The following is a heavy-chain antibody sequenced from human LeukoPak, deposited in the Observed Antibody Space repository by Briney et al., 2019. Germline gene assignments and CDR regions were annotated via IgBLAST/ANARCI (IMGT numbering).Heavy chain of an antibody. CDR3: ARGGYSSGWYGAARERGYNWFDP. D-gene: IGHD6-19*01. Sequence: GASVKVSCKASGGTFSSYAISWVRQAPGQGLEWMGWISAYNGNTNYAQKLQGRVTMTTDTSTSTAYMELRSLRSDDTAVYYCARGGYSSGWYGAARERGYNWFDPWGQGTLVTVSS. CDR2: ISAYNGNT. V-gene: IGHV1-18*01. CDR1: GGTFSSYA. J-gene: IGHJ5*02.